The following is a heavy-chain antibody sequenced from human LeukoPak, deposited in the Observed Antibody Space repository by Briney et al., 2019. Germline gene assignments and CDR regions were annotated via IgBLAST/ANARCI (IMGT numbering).Heavy chain of an antibody. Sequence: SETLSLTCAVYGGSFSGYYWSWIRQPPGKGLEWIGEINHSGSTNYNPSPKSRVTISVDTSKNQFSLKLSSVTAADTAVYYCARGKTTVVTPTRRRGLNWFDPWGQGTLVTVSS. CDR1: GGSFSGYY. CDR3: ARGKTTVVTPTRRRGLNWFDP. V-gene: IGHV4-34*01. J-gene: IGHJ5*02. D-gene: IGHD4-23*01. CDR2: INHSGST.